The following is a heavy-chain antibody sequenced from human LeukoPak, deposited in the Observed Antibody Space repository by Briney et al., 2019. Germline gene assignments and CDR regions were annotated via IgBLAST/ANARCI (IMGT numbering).Heavy chain of an antibody. CDR2: ISYDGSNK. V-gene: IGHV3-30*04. D-gene: IGHD3-16*01. Sequence: PGGSLRLSCAASGFTFSSYAMHWVRQAPGKGLEWVAVISYDGSNKYYADSVKGRFTISRDNSKNTLYLQMNSLRAEDTAVYYCASLGDPYYFDYRGQGTLVTVSS. J-gene: IGHJ4*02. CDR3: ASLGDPYYFDY. CDR1: GFTFSSYA.